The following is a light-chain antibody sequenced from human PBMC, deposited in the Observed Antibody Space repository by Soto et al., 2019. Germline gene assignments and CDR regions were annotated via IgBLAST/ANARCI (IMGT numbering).Light chain of an antibody. CDR1: QSISSY. J-gene: IGKJ2*01. CDR2: AAS. Sequence: DIQMTQSPSSLSASVGDRVTITCRASQSISSYLNWYQQKPGKAPKLLIYAASSLQSGVPSRFSGSGSGTDFTLTISSLQPEDFAPYYCQQSYSTPPMYTCGHGTKLEIK. CDR3: QQSYSTPPMYT. V-gene: IGKV1-39*01.